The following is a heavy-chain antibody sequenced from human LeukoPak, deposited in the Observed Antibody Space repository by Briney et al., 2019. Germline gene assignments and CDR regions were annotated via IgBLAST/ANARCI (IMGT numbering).Heavy chain of an antibody. CDR2: IWYDGSNK. D-gene: IGHD1-26*01. V-gene: IGHV3-33*01. CDR1: GFTFSSYG. Sequence: GGSLRLSCAASGFTFSSYGMHWVRQALGKGLEWVAVIWYDGSNKYYADSVKGRFTISRDNSKNTLYLQMNSLRAEDTAVYYCASVTRGSLDAFDIWGQGTMVTVSS. J-gene: IGHJ3*02. CDR3: ASVTRGSLDAFDI.